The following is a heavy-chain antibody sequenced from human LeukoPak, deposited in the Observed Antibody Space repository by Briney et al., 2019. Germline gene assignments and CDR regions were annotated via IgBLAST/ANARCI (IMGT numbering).Heavy chain of an antibody. J-gene: IGHJ4*02. D-gene: IGHD3/OR15-3a*01. CDR2: IKSKIDGATI. V-gene: IGHV3-15*05. CDR1: GFSFSDAW. Sequence: GGSLRLSCAASGFSFSDAWMSWVRQAPGKGLEWVGLIKSKIDGATIDYAAPVTGRFTISRDDSINTLYLQMNSLRAEDTAVYYCARGTYLDYWGQGTLVTVSS. CDR3: ARGTYLDY.